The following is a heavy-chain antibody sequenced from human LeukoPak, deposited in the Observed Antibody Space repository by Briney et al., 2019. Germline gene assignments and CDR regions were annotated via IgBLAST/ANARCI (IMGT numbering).Heavy chain of an antibody. D-gene: IGHD3-10*01. CDR1: GFTVSSHY. CDR2: IYSGGST. J-gene: IGHJ4*02. V-gene: IGHV3-66*01. Sequence: GGSLRLSCVVSGFTVSSHYMTWVRQAPGKGLDWVSVIYSGGSTYYADSVRGRFTISRDSSKHTLYLQLNSLSAEDTAVYYCAITQYGSGSYSDDWGQGTLVTVSS. CDR3: AITQYGSGSYSDD.